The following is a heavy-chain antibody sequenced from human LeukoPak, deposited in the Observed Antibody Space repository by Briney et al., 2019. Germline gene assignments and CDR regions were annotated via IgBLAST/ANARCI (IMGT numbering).Heavy chain of an antibody. CDR3: AKDSIVVVVAATIRIDY. CDR2: ISGSGGST. Sequence: GGSLRLSCAASGFTFSSYAMSWVRQAPGKGLEWVSTISGSGGSTYHADSVKGRFTISRDNSKNTLYLQMNFLRAEDTAIYYCAKDSIVVVVAATIRIDYWGQGTLVTVSS. J-gene: IGHJ4*02. D-gene: IGHD2-15*01. V-gene: IGHV3-23*01. CDR1: GFTFSSYA.